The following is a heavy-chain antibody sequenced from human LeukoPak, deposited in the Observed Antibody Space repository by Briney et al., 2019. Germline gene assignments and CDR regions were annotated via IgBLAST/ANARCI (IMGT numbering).Heavy chain of an antibody. D-gene: IGHD5-18*01. CDR3: ARVVGYQYYFDF. CDR2: IKQDGSEK. CDR1: GFTFSSYS. V-gene: IGHV3-7*01. Sequence: GGSLRLSCAASGFTFSSYSMSWVRQAPGKGLEWVANIKQDGSEKYYVDSMKGRFTISRDNAKNLLYLQMNSLRAEDTAVYYCARVVGYQYYFDFWGQGTLVTVSS. J-gene: IGHJ4*02.